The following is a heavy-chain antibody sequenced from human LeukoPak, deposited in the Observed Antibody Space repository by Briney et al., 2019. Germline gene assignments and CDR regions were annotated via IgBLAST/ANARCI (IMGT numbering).Heavy chain of an antibody. D-gene: IGHD2-21*02. CDR1: GVSFSSYA. CDR3: GRERCRGGDWLDY. CDR2: ISDSGGST. V-gene: IGHV3-23*01. Sequence: PAESLTLSCAVSGVSFSSYALSWVRQPPGKGLEWVGDISDSGGSTYYADSEKGRFIILKDNTNNTPYLQINGPRADATAVYYCGRERCRGGDWLDYGGGGTMVSVPS. J-gene: IGHJ4*02.